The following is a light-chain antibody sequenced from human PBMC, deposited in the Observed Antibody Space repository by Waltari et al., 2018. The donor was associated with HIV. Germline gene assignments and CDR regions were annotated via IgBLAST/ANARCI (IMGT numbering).Light chain of an antibody. V-gene: IGKV1-39*01. J-gene: IGKJ2*01. CDR2: TTS. Sequence: DIQMTQSPSPLSASLGGRVTIACRASQNITTFLNWYQQRPGRAPELLFYTTSNLQSGVPSRFRGSGSGTNFVLTITNVQPEDLATYSCQQSYRIPYTFGQGTKVHI. CDR1: QNITTF. CDR3: QQSYRIPYT.